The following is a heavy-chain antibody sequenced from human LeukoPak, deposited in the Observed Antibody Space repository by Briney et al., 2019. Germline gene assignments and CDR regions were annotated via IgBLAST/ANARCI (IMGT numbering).Heavy chain of an antibody. Sequence: TGGSLRLSCAASGFIFTSYSMNWVRKAPGKGLEWVSSISSGTSYIYYVDSVKGRFTISRDNAKNLLYLQMNSLGAEDTAVYYCARGDTVFDYWGQGTLVTVSS. J-gene: IGHJ4*02. D-gene: IGHD3-16*01. CDR1: GFIFTSYS. CDR3: ARGDTVFDY. V-gene: IGHV3-21*01. CDR2: ISSGTSYI.